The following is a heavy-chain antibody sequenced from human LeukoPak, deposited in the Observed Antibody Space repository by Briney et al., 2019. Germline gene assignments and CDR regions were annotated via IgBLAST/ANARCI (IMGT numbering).Heavy chain of an antibody. D-gene: IGHD3-22*01. CDR2: ISYDGSNK. V-gene: IGHV3-30*18. J-gene: IGHJ4*02. Sequence: GGSLRLSCAAPGFTFSSYGMHWVRQAPGKGLEWVAVISYDGSNKYYADSVKGRFTISRDNSKNTLYLQMNSLRAEDTAVYYCAKDRKAYYDSIGFDYWGQGTLVTVSS. CDR3: AKDRKAYYDSIGFDY. CDR1: GFTFSSYG.